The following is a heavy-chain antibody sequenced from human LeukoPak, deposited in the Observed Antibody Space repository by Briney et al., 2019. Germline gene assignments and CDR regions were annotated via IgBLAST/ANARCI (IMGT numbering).Heavy chain of an antibody. CDR1: GYTFTSYG. J-gene: IGHJ3*02. Sequence: ASVTVSCKASGYTFTSYGISWVRQAPGQGLEWMGWISAYNGNTNYAQKLQGRVTMTTDTSTSTAYMELRSLRSDDTAVYYCARDTQDYGDYERAFDIWGQGTMVTVSS. V-gene: IGHV1-18*01. CDR3: ARDTQDYGDYERAFDI. CDR2: ISAYNGNT. D-gene: IGHD4-17*01.